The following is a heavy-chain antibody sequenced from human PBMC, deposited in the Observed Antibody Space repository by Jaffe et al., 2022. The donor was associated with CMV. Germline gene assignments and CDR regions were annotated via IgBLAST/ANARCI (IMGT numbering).Heavy chain of an antibody. CDR3: ARGPYYGSRSNPRKENWFDP. J-gene: IGHJ5*02. CDR1: GYSLTKYA. Sequence: QVQLVQSGAEVKKPGASVKVSCKASGYSLTKYAMYWVRQAPGRGFEWMGWINTANGNTRYSQNFQGRITITRETSASTAYMELSNLSSEDTALYYCARGPYYGSRSNPRKENWFDPWGQGTLVTVSS. CDR2: INTANGNT. D-gene: IGHD3-10*01. V-gene: IGHV1-3*04.